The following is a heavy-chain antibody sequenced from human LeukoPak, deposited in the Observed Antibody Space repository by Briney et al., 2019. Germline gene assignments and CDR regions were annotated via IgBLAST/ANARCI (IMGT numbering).Heavy chain of an antibody. J-gene: IGHJ5*02. CDR2: ISGSATT. CDR3: AKSKEDCCGSFDP. D-gene: IGHD2-15*01. V-gene: IGHV3-23*01. Sequence: PGGSLRLSCAASGFTFSSYAMSWVRQAPGKGLEWVSAISGSATTYYADSVRGRFNISRDNSKNTLYLQMSSLRAEDTAVYYCAKSKEDCCGSFDPWGQGTLVTVSS. CDR1: GFTFSSYA.